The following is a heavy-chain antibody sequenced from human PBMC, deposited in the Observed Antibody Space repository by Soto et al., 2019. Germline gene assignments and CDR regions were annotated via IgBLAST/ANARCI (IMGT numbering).Heavy chain of an antibody. CDR2: TIPVFNTA. D-gene: IGHD3-10*01. V-gene: IGHV1-69*06. CDR1: GGTLSDHG. Sequence: QVQLEQSGAEVKKPESSVKASCKASGGTLSDHGVAWLRQAPGQGLEWMGGTIPVFNTAKYAQKFQGRVTVTADKFTNIAYMELSSLRSEDTAFYFCARGVYGSGNYYTGPSAFDIWGQGTMVIVSS. CDR3: ARGVYGSGNYYTGPSAFDI. J-gene: IGHJ3*02.